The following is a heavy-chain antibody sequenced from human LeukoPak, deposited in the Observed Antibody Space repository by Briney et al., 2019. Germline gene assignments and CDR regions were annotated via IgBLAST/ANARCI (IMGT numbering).Heavy chain of an antibody. J-gene: IGHJ3*02. CDR2: IIPILGIA. Sequence: SVKVSCKASGYTFTSYAMNWVRQAPGQGLEWMGRIIPILGIANYAQKFQGRVTITADESTSTAYMELSSLRSEDTAVYYCAREGSSSANAFDIWGQGTMVTVSS. D-gene: IGHD6-13*01. CDR3: AREGSSSANAFDI. CDR1: GYTFTSYA. V-gene: IGHV1-69*04.